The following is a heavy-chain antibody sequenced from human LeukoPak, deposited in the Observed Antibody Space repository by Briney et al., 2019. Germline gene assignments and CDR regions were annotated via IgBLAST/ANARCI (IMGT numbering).Heavy chain of an antibody. Sequence: GGSLRLSCAASGFTFSSYEMNWVRQAPGKGLEWVSSISSSSSYIYYADSVKGRFTISRDNAKNSLYLQMNSLRAEDTAVYYCARGAGKTYCSGGSCHIDYWGQGTLVTASS. CDR3: ARGAGKTYCSGGSCHIDY. CDR1: GFTFSSYE. J-gene: IGHJ4*02. CDR2: ISSSSSYI. D-gene: IGHD2-15*01. V-gene: IGHV3-21*01.